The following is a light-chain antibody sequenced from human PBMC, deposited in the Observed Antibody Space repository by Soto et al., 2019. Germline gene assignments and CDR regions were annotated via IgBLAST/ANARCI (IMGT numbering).Light chain of an antibody. J-gene: IGLJ2*01. V-gene: IGLV1-40*01. CDR2: DIN. CDR3: QSYDSSLSAYVV. CDR1: SSHIGAGYD. Sequence: QSVLTQPPSVSGAPGQRVTISCTGSSSHIGAGYDVHWYQQLPGTAPKLLIYDINNRPSGVPDRFSGSKSGTSASLAITGLHAEDEADYYCQSYDSSLSAYVVFGGGTKVTVL.